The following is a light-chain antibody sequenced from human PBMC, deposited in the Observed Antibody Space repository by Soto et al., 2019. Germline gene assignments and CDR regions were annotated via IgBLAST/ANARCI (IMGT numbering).Light chain of an antibody. J-gene: IGKJ1*01. CDR2: AAS. V-gene: IGKV1-17*01. CDR3: LQHNRYPLA. CDR1: QGSRDD. Sequence: DIQMTQSPSSLSASVGDRVTITCRASQGSRDDLGWYQQKPGKGPERLIYAASSLQRGVPSRFSGCGSGTKFTLAIRSLQPEDLANYCCLQHNRYPLAFGQGTKVEIK.